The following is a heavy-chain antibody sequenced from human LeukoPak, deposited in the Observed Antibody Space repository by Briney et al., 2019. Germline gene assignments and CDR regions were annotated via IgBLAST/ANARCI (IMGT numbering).Heavy chain of an antibody. CDR1: GYTFTSYA. CDR2: INAGNGNT. Sequence: ASVKVSCKASGYTFTSYAMHWVRQAPGQRLEWMGWINAGNGNTKYSQKFQGRVTTTRDTSASTAYMELSSLRSEDTAVYCCAREEWFGNYGMDVWGKGTTVTVSS. V-gene: IGHV1-3*01. CDR3: AREEWFGNYGMDV. J-gene: IGHJ6*04. D-gene: IGHD3-10*01.